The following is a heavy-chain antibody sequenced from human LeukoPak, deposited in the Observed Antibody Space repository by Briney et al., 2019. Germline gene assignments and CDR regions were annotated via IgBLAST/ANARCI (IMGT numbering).Heavy chain of an antibody. Sequence: ASETLSLTCTVSGGSISSYYWSWIRQPPGKGLEWIGEINHSGSTNYNPSLKSRVTISVDTSKNQFSLKLSSVTAADTAVYYCARDASVVTPPMAFDIWGQGTMVTVSS. CDR3: ARDASVVTPPMAFDI. J-gene: IGHJ3*02. CDR2: INHSGST. V-gene: IGHV4-34*01. CDR1: GGSISSYY. D-gene: IGHD4-23*01.